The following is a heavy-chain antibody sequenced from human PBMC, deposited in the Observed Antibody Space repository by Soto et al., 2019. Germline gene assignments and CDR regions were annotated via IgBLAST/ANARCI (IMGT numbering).Heavy chain of an antibody. D-gene: IGHD3-10*01. CDR1: GFTFSSYS. CDR3: ASLGTPFDP. V-gene: IGHV3-21*01. J-gene: IGHJ5*02. Sequence: PGGSLRLSCAASGFTFSSYSMNWVRQAPGKGLEWVSSISSSSGYIYYADSVKGRFTISRDNAKNSLYLQMNSLRAEDTAVYYCASLGTPFDPWGQGTLVTVSS. CDR2: ISSSSGYI.